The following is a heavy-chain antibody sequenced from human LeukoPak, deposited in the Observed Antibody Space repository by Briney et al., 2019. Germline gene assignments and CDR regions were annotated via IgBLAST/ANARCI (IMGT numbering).Heavy chain of an antibody. J-gene: IGHJ4*02. CDR1: GFTFSEYW. V-gene: IGHV3-7*01. Sequence: QPGGPLRLSCAVSGFTFSEYWMTWVRQTPGKGLEWLANIKTDGSEKYYVYSVKGRFTISRDNANNSLYLQMNSLRVEDTAVYFCASYLYWWSDLGFWGQGTLVTVSS. CDR3: ASYLYWWSDLGF. D-gene: IGHD2-8*02. CDR2: IKTDGSEK.